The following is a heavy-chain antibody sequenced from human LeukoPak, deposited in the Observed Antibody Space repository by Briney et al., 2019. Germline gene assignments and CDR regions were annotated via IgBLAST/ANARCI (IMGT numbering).Heavy chain of an antibody. Sequence: PSETLSLTCTVSGGSISSINYSWDWIRQPPGKGLEWIGTIFSNGDTYYNPSLKSRVTMSVDTSENHFSLKVSSVTAADTAVYYCARRGQQLVLRYNWFDPWGQGTLVTVSS. V-gene: IGHV4-39*02. CDR2: IFSNGDT. D-gene: IGHD6-13*01. J-gene: IGHJ5*02. CDR3: ARRGQQLVLRYNWFDP. CDR1: GGSISSINYS.